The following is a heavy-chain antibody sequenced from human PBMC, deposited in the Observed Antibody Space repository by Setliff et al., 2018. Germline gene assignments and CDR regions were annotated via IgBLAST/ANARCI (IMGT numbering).Heavy chain of an antibody. CDR3: ARSAGYSSSWYNYYYGMDV. J-gene: IGHJ6*02. V-gene: IGHV4-38-2*01. CDR2: IYHSGST. Sequence: SETLSLTCAVSGYSISSGYYWGWVRQPPGKGLEWIGSIYHSGSTYYDPSLKSRVTISVDTSKNQFSLKLSSVTAADTAVYYCARSAGYSSSWYNYYYGMDVWGQGTTVTVSS. CDR1: GYSISSGYY. D-gene: IGHD6-13*01.